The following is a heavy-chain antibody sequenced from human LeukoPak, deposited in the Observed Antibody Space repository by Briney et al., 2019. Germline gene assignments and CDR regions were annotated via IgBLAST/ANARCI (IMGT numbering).Heavy chain of an antibody. CDR2: ISSSSSYI. Sequence: GGSLRLSCAASGFTFSDYSMNWVRQAPGKGLEWVSSISSSSSYIYYADSVKGRFTISRDNAKNSLYLQMNSLRAEDTAVYYCARGGYSSGWYLSYWGQGTLVTVSS. V-gene: IGHV3-21*01. CDR1: GFTFSDYS. J-gene: IGHJ4*02. CDR3: ARGGYSSGWYLSY. D-gene: IGHD6-19*01.